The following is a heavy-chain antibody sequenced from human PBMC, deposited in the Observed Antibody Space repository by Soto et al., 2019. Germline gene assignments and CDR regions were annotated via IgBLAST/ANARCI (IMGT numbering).Heavy chain of an antibody. V-gene: IGHV4-34*01. CDR3: ARPYYYDSSGYVI. D-gene: IGHD3-22*01. Sequence: QVQLQQWGAGLLKPSETLSLTCAVYGGSFSGYYWSWIRQPPGKGLEWIGEINHSGSTNYNPSLNRQVTISVDTSKNQFSLKLSSVTAADTAVYYCARPYYYDSSGYVIWGQGTLVTVSS. CDR1: GGSFSGYY. CDR2: INHSGST. J-gene: IGHJ4*02.